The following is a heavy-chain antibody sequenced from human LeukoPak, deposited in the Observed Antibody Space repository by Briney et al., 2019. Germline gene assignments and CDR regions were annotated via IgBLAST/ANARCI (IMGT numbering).Heavy chain of an antibody. CDR2: IRSKANSYAT. Sequence: GGSLKLSCAASGFTFSGSAMHWVRQASGKGLEWVGRIRSKANSYATAYAASVKGRFTISRDDSKNTAYLQMNSLKTEDTAVYYCTSAELRLGESGAFDPWGQGTLVAVSS. J-gene: IGHJ5*02. D-gene: IGHD3-16*01. CDR3: TSAELRLGESGAFDP. V-gene: IGHV3-73*01. CDR1: GFTFSGSA.